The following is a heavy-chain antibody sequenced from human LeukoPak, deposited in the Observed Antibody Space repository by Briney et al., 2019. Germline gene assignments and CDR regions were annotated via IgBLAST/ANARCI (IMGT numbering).Heavy chain of an antibody. CDR3: ATDHGRARSTWYY. CDR2: ISGSGDST. V-gene: IGHV3-23*01. D-gene: IGHD6-13*01. J-gene: IGHJ4*02. Sequence: GGSLRLSCAASGFPFSSYAMSWVRQAPGKGLEWVSAISGSGDSTYYADSVKGRFTISRDNSKNTLYLLMNSLRAEDTAVYYCATDHGRARSTWYYWGQGTLVTVSS. CDR1: GFPFSSYA.